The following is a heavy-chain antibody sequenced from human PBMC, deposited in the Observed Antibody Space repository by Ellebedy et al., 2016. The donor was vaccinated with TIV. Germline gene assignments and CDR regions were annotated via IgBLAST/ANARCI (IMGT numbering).Heavy chain of an antibody. CDR3: ARGDNYYYDSSGYYYTY. J-gene: IGHJ4*02. CDR2: INPTSGSS. D-gene: IGHD3-22*01. V-gene: IGHV1-46*01. Sequence: AASVKVSCKASGYTFTSYFLYWVRQAPGQGLEWTGIINPTSGSSNYAQKFQGRVTVTRDTSTSTVYMELSSLRSEDTAVYYCARGDNYYYDSSGYYYTYWGQGTLVTVSS. CDR1: GYTFTSYF.